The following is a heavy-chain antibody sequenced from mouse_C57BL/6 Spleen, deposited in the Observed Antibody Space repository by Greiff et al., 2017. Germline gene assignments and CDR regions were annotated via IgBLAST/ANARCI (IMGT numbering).Heavy chain of an antibody. Sequence: ESGPGLVKPSQSLSLTCSVTGYSITSGYYWNWIRQFPGNKLEWMGYISYDGSNNYNPSLKNRISITRDTSKNQFFLKLNSVTTEDTATYYCAREPYYGSSPFDYWGQGTTLTVSS. J-gene: IGHJ2*01. V-gene: IGHV3-6*01. CDR1: GYSITSGYY. CDR3: AREPYYGSSPFDY. D-gene: IGHD1-1*01. CDR2: ISYDGSN.